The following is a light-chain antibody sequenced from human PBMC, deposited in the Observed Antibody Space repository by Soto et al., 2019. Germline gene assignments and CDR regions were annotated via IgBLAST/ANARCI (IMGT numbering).Light chain of an antibody. CDR2: EVS. J-gene: IGLJ1*01. CDR3: SSYAGSNNFV. V-gene: IGLV2-8*01. Sequence: QSALPQPPSPPGSPGQSVPISCTGTSRDVGGYNYVSWYQQHPGKAPKLMIYEVSKRPSGVPDRFSGSKSGNTASLTVSGLQAEDEADYYCSSYAGSNNFVFGTGTKVTVL. CDR1: SRDVGGYNY.